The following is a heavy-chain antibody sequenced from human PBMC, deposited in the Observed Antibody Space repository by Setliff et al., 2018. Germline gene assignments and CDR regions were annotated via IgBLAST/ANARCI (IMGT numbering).Heavy chain of an antibody. Sequence: SETLSLTCTVSGDSLSRSYWSWILQPPGKGLEWIGRFSYGVSTIYNPSLESRVTFSVDTSKNQFSLKLTSVTAADTAVYYCARRVLECGRTACPLGGSYNWFDPWGQGIGVTVSS. V-gene: IGHV4-59*08. CDR2: FSYGVST. D-gene: IGHD3-3*01. CDR3: ARRVLECGRTACPLGGSYNWFDP. J-gene: IGHJ5*02. CDR1: GDSLSRSY.